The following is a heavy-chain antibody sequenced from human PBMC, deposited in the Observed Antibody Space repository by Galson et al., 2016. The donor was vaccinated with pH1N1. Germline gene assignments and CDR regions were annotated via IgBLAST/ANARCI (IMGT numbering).Heavy chain of an antibody. D-gene: IGHD6-13*01. V-gene: IGHV4-59*01. CDR3: ARVLSSYRSLIDY. CDR1: GDSINNYY. J-gene: IGHJ4*01. Sequence: SETLSLTCSVSGDSINNYYWTWIRQPPGKGLEWIGYIYYTGTTKYNPSLKSRVTTSVDMSKNQFSLKLNSATAADTAMYYCARVLSSYRSLIDYWGQGTLVTVSS. CDR2: IYYTGTT.